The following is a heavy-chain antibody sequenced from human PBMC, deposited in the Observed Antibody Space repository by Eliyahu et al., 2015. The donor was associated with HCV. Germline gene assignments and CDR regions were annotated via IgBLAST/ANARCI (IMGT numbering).Heavy chain of an antibody. CDR1: GYTFTSYY. V-gene: IGHV1-46*03. J-gene: IGHJ4*02. D-gene: IGHD2-2*01. Sequence: QVQLVQSGAEVKKPGASVKVSCKASGYTFTSYYMHWVRQAPGQGLEWMGIINPSGGSTSYAQKFQGRVTMTRDTSTSTVYMELSSLRSEDTAVYYCARVFGYCSSTSCYAPLYYFDYWGQGTLVTVSS. CDR2: INPSGGST. CDR3: ARVFGYCSSTSCYAPLYYFDY.